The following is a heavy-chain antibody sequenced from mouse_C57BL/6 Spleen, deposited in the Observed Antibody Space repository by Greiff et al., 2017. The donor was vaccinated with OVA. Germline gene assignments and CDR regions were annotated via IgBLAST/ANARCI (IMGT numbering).Heavy chain of an antibody. D-gene: IGHD1-2*01. Sequence: QVHVKQPGAELVKPGASVKLSCKASGYTFTSYWMHWVKQRPGQGLEWIGMIHPNSGSTNYNEKFKSKATLTVDKSSSTAYMQLSSLTSYDSTVYYCARRLGDFDYWGQGTTLTVSS. CDR3: ARRLGDFDY. CDR1: GYTFTSYW. CDR2: IHPNSGST. V-gene: IGHV1-64*01. J-gene: IGHJ2*01.